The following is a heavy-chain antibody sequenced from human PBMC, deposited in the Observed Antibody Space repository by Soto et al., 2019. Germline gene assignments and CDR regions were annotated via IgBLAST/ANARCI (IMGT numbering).Heavy chain of an antibody. Sequence: LETLPLTWTVSGGTISSYYWSWIRQPPGKGLEWIGYIYYSGSTNYNPSLKSRVTISVDTSKNQFSLKLSSVTAADTDVYYCARVFFFFRVNANEGIQYTVPYSAFRRNGTTDP. D-gene: IGHD2-2*02. J-gene: IGHJ5*02. V-gene: IGHV4-59*01. CDR3: ARVFFFFRVNANEGIQYTVPYSAFRRNGTTDP. CDR2: IYYSGST. CDR1: GGTISSYY.